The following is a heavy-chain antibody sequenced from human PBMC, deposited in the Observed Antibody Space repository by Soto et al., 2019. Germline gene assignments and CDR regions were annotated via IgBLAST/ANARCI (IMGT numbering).Heavy chain of an antibody. CDR3: TRHKGATAVANLMFDY. J-gene: IGHJ4*02. Sequence: EVQLVESGGGLVQPGGSLKLSCAASGFIFSGSAMHWVRQASGKGLEWVGRIRSKANSYATAYAASVKGRFTISRDDSKNTAYLQMNSLKTEDTAVYYCTRHKGATAVANLMFDYWGQGTLVTVSS. CDR1: GFIFSGSA. CDR2: IRSKANSYAT. V-gene: IGHV3-73*01. D-gene: IGHD6-19*01.